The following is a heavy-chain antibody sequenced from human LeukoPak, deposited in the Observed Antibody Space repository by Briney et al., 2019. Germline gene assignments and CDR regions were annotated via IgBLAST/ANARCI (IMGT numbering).Heavy chain of an antibody. CDR3: ATDYGDYEPIDY. V-gene: IGHV3-30*04. J-gene: IGHJ4*02. CDR1: GLTHNNYA. Sequence: GGSLRHSCTPSGLTHNNYAKHWVRRPPGRGLEWVAVISFDGTNKYYGDSVEGRFSVSRDNSKNTLYLQMNSLRPDDTAMYYCATDYGDYEPIDYWGQGTLVTVSS. CDR2: ISFDGTNK. D-gene: IGHD4-17*01.